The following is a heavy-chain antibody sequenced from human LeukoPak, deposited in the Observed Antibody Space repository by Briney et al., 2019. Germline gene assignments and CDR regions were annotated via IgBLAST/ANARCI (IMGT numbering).Heavy chain of an antibody. V-gene: IGHV3-30*18. CDR1: GFTFSSYG. Sequence: GGSLRLSCAASGFTFSSYGMHWVRQAPGKGLEWVAVISYDGSNKYYADSVKGRFTISRDNSKNTLYLQMNSLRAEDTAVYYCAKEQAVAGLDYWGQGTLVTVSS. CDR3: AKEQAVAGLDY. D-gene: IGHD6-19*01. CDR2: ISYDGSNK. J-gene: IGHJ4*02.